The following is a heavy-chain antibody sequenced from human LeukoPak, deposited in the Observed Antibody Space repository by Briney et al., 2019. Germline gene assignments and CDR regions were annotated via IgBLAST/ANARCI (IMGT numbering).Heavy chain of an antibody. J-gene: IGHJ4*02. CDR1: GFAFSRSW. CDR3: ARDGGYSAFDY. D-gene: IGHD1-26*01. V-gene: IGHV3-7*01. Sequence: GGSLRLSCAASGFAFSRSWMTWIRQAPGKGLEFVANIKEDGGREDFASSVKGRFTISRDNAKDSLYLQMNNLRVEDTAVYYCARDGGYSAFDYWGQGALVTVSS. CDR2: IKEDGGRE.